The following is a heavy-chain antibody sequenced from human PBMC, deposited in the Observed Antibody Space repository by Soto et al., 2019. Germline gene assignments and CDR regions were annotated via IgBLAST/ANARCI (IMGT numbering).Heavy chain of an antibody. D-gene: IGHD6-13*01. V-gene: IGHV4-39*01. J-gene: IGHJ3*02. CDR2: IYYSGST. CDR3: ARFVAGTGAFDI. CDR1: GGSISSSSYY. Sequence: QLQLQESGPGLVKPSETLSLTCTVSGGSISSSSYYWGWIRQPPGKGLEWIGSIYYSGSTYYNPSLKSRVTISVDTSKNQFSLKLSSVTAADTAVYYCARFVAGTGAFDIWGQGTMVTVSS.